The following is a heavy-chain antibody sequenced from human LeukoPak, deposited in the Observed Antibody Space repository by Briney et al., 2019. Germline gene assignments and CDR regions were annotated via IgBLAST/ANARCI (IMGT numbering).Heavy chain of an antibody. D-gene: IGHD3-22*01. J-gene: IGHJ4*02. CDR3: ARDSWEYYDSSGYYTD. CDR1: GFTFSSYG. V-gene: IGHV3-33*01. CDR2: IWYDGSNK. Sequence: GGSLRLSCAASGFTFSSYGMHWVRQAPGKGLEWVAVIWYDGSNKYDADSVKGRFTISRDNSKNTLYLQMNSLRAEDTAVYYCARDSWEYYDSSGYYTDWGQGTLVTVSS.